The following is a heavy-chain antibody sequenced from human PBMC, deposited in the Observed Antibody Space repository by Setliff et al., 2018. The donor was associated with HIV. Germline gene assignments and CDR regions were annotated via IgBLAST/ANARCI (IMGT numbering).Heavy chain of an antibody. V-gene: IGHV5-51*01. CDR1: GYSSTNNW. CDR3: VTDSKYDSSGYHYY. D-gene: IGHD3-22*01. CDR2: THPEDSDT. Sequence: GESLKISCKGSGYSSTNNWIGWVRQMPGKGLEWMGITHPEDSDTRYNPSFQGQVTMSTNKSISTAYLQMNSLKSEDTAMYYCVTDSKYDSSGYHYYWGQGTLVTVSS. J-gene: IGHJ4*02.